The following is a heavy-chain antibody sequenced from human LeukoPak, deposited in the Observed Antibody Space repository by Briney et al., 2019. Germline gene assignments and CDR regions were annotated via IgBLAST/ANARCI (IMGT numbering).Heavy chain of an antibody. J-gene: IGHJ4*02. CDR1: GYTFTSYD. V-gene: IGHV1-8*01. Sequence: GASVKVSCKASGYTFTSYDINWVRQATGQGLEWMGWMNPNSGNTGYAQKFQGRVTMTRNTSISTAYMELSSLRSEDTAVYYCARGLPHYYYDSSGFRWGQGTLVTVSS. D-gene: IGHD3-22*01. CDR2: MNPNSGNT. CDR3: ARGLPHYYYDSSGFR.